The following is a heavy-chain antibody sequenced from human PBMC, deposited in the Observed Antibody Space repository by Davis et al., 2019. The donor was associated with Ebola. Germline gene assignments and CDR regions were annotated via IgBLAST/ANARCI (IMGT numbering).Heavy chain of an antibody. D-gene: IGHD3-16*01. J-gene: IGHJ4*02. CDR3: ARDEGGRLFDY. Sequence: GESLKISCAASGFTFSDYYMSWIRQAPGKGLEWVSYISSSSSYTNYADSVKGRFTISRDNAKNSLYLQMNSLRAEDTAVYYCARDEGGRLFDYWGQGTLVTVSS. V-gene: IGHV3-11*06. CDR1: GFTFSDYY. CDR2: ISSSSSYT.